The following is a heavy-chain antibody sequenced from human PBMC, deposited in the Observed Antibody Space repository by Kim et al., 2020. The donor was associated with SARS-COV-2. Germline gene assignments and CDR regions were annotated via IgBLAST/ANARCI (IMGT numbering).Heavy chain of an antibody. CDR2: ISAYNGNT. Sequence: ASVKVSCKASGYTFTSYGISWVRQAPGQGLEWMGWISAYNGNTNYAQKLQGRVTMTTDTSTSTAYMELRSLRSDDTAVYYCARDFSSWPYYYYYGMDVWGQGTTVTVSS. J-gene: IGHJ6*02. V-gene: IGHV1-18*01. CDR3: ARDFSSWPYYYYYGMDV. D-gene: IGHD6-13*01. CDR1: GYTFTSYG.